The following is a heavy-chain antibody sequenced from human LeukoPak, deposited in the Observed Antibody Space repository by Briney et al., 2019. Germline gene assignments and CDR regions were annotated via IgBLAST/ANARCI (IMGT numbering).Heavy chain of an antibody. V-gene: IGHV4-59*05. CDR1: GGSISSYY. CDR3: ARQHRVRYYYGSGSYPDY. CDR2: IYYSGST. D-gene: IGHD3-10*01. Sequence: PSETLSLTCTVSGGSISSYYWSWIRQPPGKGLEWIGSIYYSGSTYYNPSLKSRVTISVDTSKNQFSLKLSSVTAADTAVYYCARQHRVRYYYGSGSYPDYWGQGTLVTVSS. J-gene: IGHJ4*02.